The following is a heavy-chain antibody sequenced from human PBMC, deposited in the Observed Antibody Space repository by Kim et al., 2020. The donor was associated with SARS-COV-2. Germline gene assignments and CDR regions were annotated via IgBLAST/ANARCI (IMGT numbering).Heavy chain of an antibody. D-gene: IGHD3-22*01. CDR1: NGSISGNW. Sequence: SETLSLTCAVSNGSISGNWWTWVRQPPGKGLEWIGEIYHSGGTTYNPSLRSRVTISVDKSKNHFSLNLSSLTAADTAVYYCARLNSDSWKYFWFDPWGQGTLVTVSS. J-gene: IGHJ5*02. CDR3: ARLNSDSWKYFWFDP. CDR2: IYHSGGT. V-gene: IGHV4-4*02.